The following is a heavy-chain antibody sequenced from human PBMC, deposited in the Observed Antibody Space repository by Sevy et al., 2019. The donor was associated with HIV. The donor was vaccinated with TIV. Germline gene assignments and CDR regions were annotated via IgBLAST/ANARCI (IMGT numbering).Heavy chain of an antibody. J-gene: IGHJ6*02. V-gene: IGHV3-30*03. Sequence: GGSLRLSCEASGFTFSNHGMNWVRQAPGKGLEWVALLSFDGSVKYYADSVKGRFTISRDNSKNKLYLQTTDLRAEDTAEYHLSWDYSGGDYGMELWGPGTTGTVS. CDR1: GFTFSNHG. CDR2: LSFDGSVK. D-gene: IGHD1-26*01. CDR3: SWDYSGGDYGMEL.